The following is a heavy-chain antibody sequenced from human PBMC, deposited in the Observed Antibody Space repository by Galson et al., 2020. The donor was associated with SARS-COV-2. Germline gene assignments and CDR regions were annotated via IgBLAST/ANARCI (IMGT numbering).Heavy chain of an antibody. J-gene: IGHJ5*02. CDR1: GGSISSYY. Sequence: ASETLSLTCTVSGGSISSYYWSWIRQPAGKGLEWIGRIYTSGSTNYNPSLKSRVTMSVDTSKNQFSLKLSSVTAADTAVYYCATGIAVALGYWFDPWGQGTLVTVSS. V-gene: IGHV4-4*07. D-gene: IGHD6-19*01. CDR2: IYTSGST. CDR3: ATGIAVALGYWFDP.